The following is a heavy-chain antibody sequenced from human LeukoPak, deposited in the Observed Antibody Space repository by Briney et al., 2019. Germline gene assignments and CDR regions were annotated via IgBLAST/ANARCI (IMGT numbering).Heavy chain of an antibody. J-gene: IGHJ5*02. D-gene: IGHD3-10*01. CDR1: GFTVSSNY. V-gene: IGHV3-23*01. CDR3: AKAGGWFGELLQTSGDNWFDP. CDR2: ISGSGGST. Sequence: PGGSLRLSCAASGFTVSSNYMSWVRQAPGKGLEWVSVISGSGGSTYYADSVKGRFTISRDNPKNTLYLQMNSLRAEDTAVYYCAKAGGWFGELLQTSGDNWFDPWGQGTLVTVSS.